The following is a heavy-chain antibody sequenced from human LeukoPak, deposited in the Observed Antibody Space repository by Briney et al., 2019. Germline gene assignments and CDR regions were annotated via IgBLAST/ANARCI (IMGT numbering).Heavy chain of an antibody. V-gene: IGHV1-2*02. J-gene: IGHJ6*03. CDR3: AKAPPKEHDFWSGYYNYMDV. Sequence: ASVKVSCKASGYNFIDYYMHWVRQAPGLGLEWMGWLNPKSGGTNSAQKFQGRVTMTSDTSISTVYMELSRLRSDDTAVYYCAKAPPKEHDFWSGYYNYMDVWGKGTTVTVSS. D-gene: IGHD3-3*01. CDR2: LNPKSGGT. CDR1: GYNFIDYY.